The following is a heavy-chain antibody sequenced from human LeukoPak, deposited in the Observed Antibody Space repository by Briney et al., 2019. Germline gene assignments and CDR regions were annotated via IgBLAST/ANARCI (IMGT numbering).Heavy chain of an antibody. D-gene: IGHD6-19*01. CDR3: ARDQSMYSSGLAGY. V-gene: IGHV3-48*01. Sequence: GASVKVSCKASGYTFSSYSMNWVRQAPGKGLEWVSYISSSSSTIYYADSVKGRFTISRDNAKNSLYLQMNSLRAEDTAVYYCARDQSMYSSGLAGYWGQGTLVTVSS. CDR1: GYTFSSYS. CDR2: ISSSSSTI. J-gene: IGHJ4*02.